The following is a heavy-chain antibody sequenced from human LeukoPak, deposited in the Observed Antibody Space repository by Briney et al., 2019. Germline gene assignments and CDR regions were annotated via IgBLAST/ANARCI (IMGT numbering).Heavy chain of an antibody. CDR2: ISYDGSNK. CDR3: ACYDSSA. D-gene: IGHD3-22*01. Sequence: GRSLRLSCAASGFTFSSYAMHWVRQAPGKGLEWVAVISYDGSNKYYADSVKGRFTISRDNSKNTLYLQMNSLRAEDTAVYYCACYDSSAWDQGTLVTVSS. J-gene: IGHJ5*02. V-gene: IGHV3-30-3*01. CDR1: GFTFSSYA.